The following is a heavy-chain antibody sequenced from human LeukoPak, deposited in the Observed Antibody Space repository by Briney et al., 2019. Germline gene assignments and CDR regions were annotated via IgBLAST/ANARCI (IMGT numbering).Heavy chain of an antibody. J-gene: IGHJ3*02. CDR1: DYSFTSYP. CDR3: ARGVGFGAFDM. CDR2: INTNVGSP. Sequence: GASVKVSCKASDYSFTSYPMNWVRQAPGQGLEWMGWINTNVGSPTYAQGFTGRFVYSLDTSVSTAYLQISGLKPEDSAVYYCARGVGFGAFDMWGQGTMLIVSA. D-gene: IGHD3-16*01. V-gene: IGHV7-4-1*02.